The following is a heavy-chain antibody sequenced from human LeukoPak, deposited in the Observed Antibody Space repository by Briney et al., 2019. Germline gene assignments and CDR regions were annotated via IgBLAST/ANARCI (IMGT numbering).Heavy chain of an antibody. J-gene: IGHJ4*02. CDR1: GFTFDNYR. CDR3: TKRVKYGGTWDHFAD. D-gene: IGHD1-26*01. CDR2: VNADGGNT. V-gene: IGHV3-23*01. Sequence: GGSLRLSCAASGFTFDNYRMSWVRQAPGKGLEWVSTVNADGGNTYYADSVKGRSTISRDNSKSTLILQMNSLRVEDTALYYCTKRVKYGGTWDHFADWGQGTLVTVSS.